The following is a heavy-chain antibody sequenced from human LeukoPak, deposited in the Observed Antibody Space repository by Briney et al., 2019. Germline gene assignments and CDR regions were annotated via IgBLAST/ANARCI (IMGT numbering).Heavy chain of an antibody. CDR3: AATYSSSGSWFDP. D-gene: IGHD6-6*01. Sequence: GGSLRLSCAASGLTFSSYGMHWVRQAPGKGLEWVAVIWYDGSNKYYADSVKGRFTISRDNSKNTLYLRMNSLRAEDTAVYYCAATYSSSGSWFDPWGQGTLVTVSS. V-gene: IGHV3-33*01. CDR1: GLTFSSYG. J-gene: IGHJ5*02. CDR2: IWYDGSNK.